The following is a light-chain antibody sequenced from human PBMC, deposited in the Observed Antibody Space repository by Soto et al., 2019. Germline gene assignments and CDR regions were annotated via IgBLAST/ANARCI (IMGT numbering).Light chain of an antibody. CDR1: QSLLHSNGYNY. CDR2: LGS. V-gene: IGKV2-28*01. J-gene: IGKJ3*01. Sequence: VMTQSPLSLPVTPGEPASISCRSSQSLLHSNGYNYLDWYLQKPGQSPQLLIYLGSNRASGVPDRFSGSGSGTDFTLKISRVEAEDVGVYYCMQALQSSFTFGPGTKVDVK. CDR3: MQALQSSFT.